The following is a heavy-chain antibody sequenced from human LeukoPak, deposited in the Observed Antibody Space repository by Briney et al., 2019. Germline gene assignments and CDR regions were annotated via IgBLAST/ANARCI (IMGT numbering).Heavy chain of an antibody. Sequence: GGSLRLSCAASGFTFSSYGMHWVRQAPGKGLEWVAFIRYDGSNKYYADSVKGRFTISRDNSKNTLYLQMNSLRAEDTAVYYCAKDLAYCGGDCYSLDYWGQGTLVTVSS. CDR2: IRYDGSNK. V-gene: IGHV3-30*02. D-gene: IGHD2-21*02. J-gene: IGHJ4*02. CDR1: GFTFSSYG. CDR3: AKDLAYCGGDCYSLDY.